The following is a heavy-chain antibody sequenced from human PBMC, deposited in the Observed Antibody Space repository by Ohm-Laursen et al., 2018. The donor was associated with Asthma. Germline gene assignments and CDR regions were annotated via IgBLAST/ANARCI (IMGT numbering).Heavy chain of an antibody. CDR1: GGTFSSYA. CDR2: INSVYGTT. D-gene: IGHD4-17*01. V-gene: IGHV1-69*13. Sequence: ASVKVSCKVSGGTFSSYAISWVRQAPGQGLEWMGGINSVYGTTDYAKKFQGRLTITADESTTTVYMELNSLRSEDTAVYYCARIRNDYGDYEFDYWGQGTLVTVSS. CDR3: ARIRNDYGDYEFDY. J-gene: IGHJ4*02.